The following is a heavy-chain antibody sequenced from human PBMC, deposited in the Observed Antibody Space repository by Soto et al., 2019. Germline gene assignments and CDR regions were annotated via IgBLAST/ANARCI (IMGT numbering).Heavy chain of an antibody. J-gene: IGHJ4*02. CDR1: GGSMSSSNW. Sequence: QVQLQESGPGLVKPSGTLSLTCTVSGGSMSSSNWWNWVRQPPGKGLEWIGEAHHSGRTNYNPSLKSRIPISVDQSKNHFSLKLSSVTAADTAVYYCARSEATVLDNWGQGTLVTVSS. V-gene: IGHV4-4*02. D-gene: IGHD4-17*01. CDR3: ARSEATVLDN. CDR2: AHHSGRT.